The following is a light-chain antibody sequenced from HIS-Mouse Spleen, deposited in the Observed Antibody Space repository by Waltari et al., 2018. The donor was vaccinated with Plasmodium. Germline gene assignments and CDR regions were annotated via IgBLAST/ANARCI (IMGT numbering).Light chain of an antibody. Sequence: SSELTQDPAVSVALGQTVRITCQGDSLRSYYASWYQQKPGQAPVLVIYGKNNRPSGIPDRFSVSISGNTASLTITGAQAEDEADYYCNSRDSSGNHWVFGGGTKLTVL. CDR3: NSRDSSGNHWV. V-gene: IGLV3-19*01. CDR1: SLRSYY. J-gene: IGLJ3*02. CDR2: GKN.